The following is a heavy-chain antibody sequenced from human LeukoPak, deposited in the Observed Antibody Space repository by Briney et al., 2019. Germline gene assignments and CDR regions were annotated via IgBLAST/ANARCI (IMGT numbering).Heavy chain of an antibody. CDR1: GYTFNSSY. CDR3: ARAPYSSSWYYFDY. V-gene: IGHV1-3*01. Sequence: ASVKVSCMASGYTFNSSYMHWVRQAPGQRLEWMGWINAGNGNTKYSQKFQGRVTITRDTSASTAYMELSSLRSEDTAVYYCARAPYSSSWYYFDYWGQGTLVTVSS. CDR2: INAGNGNT. J-gene: IGHJ4*02. D-gene: IGHD6-13*01.